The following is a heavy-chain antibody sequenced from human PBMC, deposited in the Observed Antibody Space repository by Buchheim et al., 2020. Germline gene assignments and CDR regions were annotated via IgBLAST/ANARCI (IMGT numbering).Heavy chain of an antibody. V-gene: IGHV3-33*01. CDR2: IWYDGSNK. J-gene: IGHJ6*02. Sequence: QVQLVESGGGVVQPGRSLRLSCAASGFTFSSYGMHWVRQAPGKGLEWVAVIWYDGSNKYYADSVKGRFTISRDNSKNTLYLQMNSLRAEDTAVYYCARDKGGPYYYGSGSSYYYGMDVWGQGTT. CDR3: ARDKGGPYYYGSGSSYYYGMDV. D-gene: IGHD3-10*01. CDR1: GFTFSSYG.